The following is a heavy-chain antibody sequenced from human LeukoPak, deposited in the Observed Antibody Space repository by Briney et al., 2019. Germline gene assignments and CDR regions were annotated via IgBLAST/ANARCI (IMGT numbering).Heavy chain of an antibody. J-gene: IGHJ6*02. Sequence: GGSLRLSCAASGFTFSSYSMNWVRQAPGKGLEWVLSISSSSSYIYYADSVKGRFTISRDNAKNSLYLQMNSLRAEDTAVYYCARDRCSSTSCSLYYYYYGMDVWGQGTTVTVSS. D-gene: IGHD2-2*01. V-gene: IGHV3-21*01. CDR2: ISSSSSYI. CDR1: GFTFSSYS. CDR3: ARDRCSSTSCSLYYYYYGMDV.